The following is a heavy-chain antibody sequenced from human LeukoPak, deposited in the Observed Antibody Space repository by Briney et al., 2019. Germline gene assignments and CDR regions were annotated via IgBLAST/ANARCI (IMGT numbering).Heavy chain of an antibody. CDR1: GFTFSSYA. V-gene: IGHV3-23*01. CDR3: AKGPHCSSTSCYLNYYYYGMDV. J-gene: IGHJ6*02. CDR2: ISGSGGST. D-gene: IGHD2-2*01. Sequence: GGSLRLSCAASGFTFSSYAMSWARQAPGKGLEWVSGISGSGGSTYYADSVKGRFTISRDNSKNTLYLQMNSLRAEDTAVYYCAKGPHCSSTSCYLNYYYYGMDVWGQGTTVTVSS.